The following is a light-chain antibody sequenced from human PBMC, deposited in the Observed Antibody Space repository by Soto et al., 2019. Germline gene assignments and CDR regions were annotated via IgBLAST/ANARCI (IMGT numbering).Light chain of an antibody. CDR2: KVS. CDR1: QSIVYSDGNTY. V-gene: IGKV2-30*01. Sequence: DVVMTQSPLSLPVTRGQPASISCRSSQSIVYSDGNTYLNWLQQRPGQSRRRLIYKVSNRDSGVRDRFRCSVSGNELTLKISRVEAKDVWNCYCRSGTRLLRTFGQGNKVQIK. CDR3: RSGTRLLRT. J-gene: IGKJ1*01.